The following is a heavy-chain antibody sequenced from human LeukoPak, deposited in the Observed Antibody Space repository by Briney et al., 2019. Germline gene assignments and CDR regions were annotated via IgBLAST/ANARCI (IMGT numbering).Heavy chain of an antibody. J-gene: IGHJ5*02. Sequence: ASVKVSCKASGYSLTDHYMHWLRRTPGHGLEWIGWINPQNGVAVYGKTLQGRVTMTRDTSISTVYLEVSALRPDDTGVYYCAKEGYSNRPDPWGPGSLVTVSS. CDR1: GYSLTDHY. CDR2: INPQNGVA. D-gene: IGHD4-11*01. V-gene: IGHV1-2*02. CDR3: AKEGYSNRPDP.